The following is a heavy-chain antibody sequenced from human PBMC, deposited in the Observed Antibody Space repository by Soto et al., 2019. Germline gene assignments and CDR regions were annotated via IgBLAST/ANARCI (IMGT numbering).Heavy chain of an antibody. CDR2: IYSGGST. CDR1: GFTVSSNY. Sequence: EVQLVESGGGLVQPGGSLRLFCAASGFTVSSNYMSWVRQAPGKGLEWVSVIYSGGSTYYADSVKGRFTISRDNSKNTLYLQMNSLRAEDTAVYYCAREEGYYYGMDVWGQGTTVTVSS. V-gene: IGHV3-66*01. J-gene: IGHJ6*02. CDR3: AREEGYYYGMDV.